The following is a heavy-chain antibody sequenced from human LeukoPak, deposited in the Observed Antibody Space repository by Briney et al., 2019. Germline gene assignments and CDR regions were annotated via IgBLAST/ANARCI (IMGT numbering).Heavy chain of an antibody. Sequence: GGSLRLSCAASGFTFSSYGMHWVRQAPGKGLEWVAVISYDGSNKCYADSVKGRFTISRDNSKNTLYLQMNSLRAEDTAVYYCAKAGSGSGSSRLDYWGQGTLVTVSS. CDR2: ISYDGSNK. V-gene: IGHV3-30*18. CDR3: AKAGSGSGSSRLDY. J-gene: IGHJ4*02. CDR1: GFTFSSYG. D-gene: IGHD3-10*01.